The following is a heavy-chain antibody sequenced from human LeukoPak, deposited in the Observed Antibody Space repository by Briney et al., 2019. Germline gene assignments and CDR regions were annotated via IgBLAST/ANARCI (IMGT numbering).Heavy chain of an antibody. CDR1: GFTFSSYS. D-gene: IGHD3-3*01. CDR3: TRVYDFWSGYQGLPENWFDP. CDR2: IRSKANSYAT. Sequence: GGPLRLSCAASGFTFSSYSMNWVRQAPGKGLEWVGRIRSKANSYATAYAASVKGRFTISRDDSKNTAYLQMNSMKTEDTAVCYCTRVYDFWSGYQGLPENWFDPWGQGTLVTVSS. J-gene: IGHJ5*02. V-gene: IGHV3-73*01.